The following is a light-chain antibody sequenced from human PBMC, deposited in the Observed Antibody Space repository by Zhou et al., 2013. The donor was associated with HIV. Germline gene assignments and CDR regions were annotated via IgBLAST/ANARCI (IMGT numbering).Light chain of an antibody. CDR1: LDIRND. J-gene: IGKJ1*01. V-gene: IGKV1-17*01. CDR3: QQYNSLWT. Sequence: DIQMTQSPSSLSASIGDRVTITCRSSLDIRNDLGWYQQKPGKAPKLLIYKASSLESGVPSRFSGSGSGTEFTLTISSLQPDDFATYYCQQYNSLWTFGQGTKVEIK. CDR2: KAS.